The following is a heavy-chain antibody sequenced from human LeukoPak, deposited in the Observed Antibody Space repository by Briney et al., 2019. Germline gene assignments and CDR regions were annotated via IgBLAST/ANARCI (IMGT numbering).Heavy chain of an antibody. CDR1: GFTFSTYW. J-gene: IGHJ6*02. D-gene: IGHD6-25*01. V-gene: IGHV3-7*01. Sequence: GGSLRLSCAASGFTFSTYWMTWIRQAPVKGLEWVANIKQDGSEKYYVDSVKGRFTISRDNAKNSLYLQMNSLRAEDTAVYYCARYQGGGWDVWGQGTTVTVSS. CDR3: ARYQGGGWDV. CDR2: IKQDGSEK.